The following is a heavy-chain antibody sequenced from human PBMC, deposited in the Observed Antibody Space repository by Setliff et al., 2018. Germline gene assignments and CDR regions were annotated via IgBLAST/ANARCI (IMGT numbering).Heavy chain of an antibody. CDR3: ARAPVGDRNGLFDS. V-gene: IGHV4-30-4*08. CDR1: GDSISSGDDF. CDR2: XXXXXXX. D-gene: IGHD6-19*01. J-gene: IGHJ4*02. Sequence: SETLSLTCTVSGDSISSGDDFWSWIRQPPGKGLEWIGXXXXXXXXHXNPSXXGRVTMSVDTSKNHFSLELTSVTAADTAVYYCARAPVGDRNGLFDSWGQGTLVTVSS.